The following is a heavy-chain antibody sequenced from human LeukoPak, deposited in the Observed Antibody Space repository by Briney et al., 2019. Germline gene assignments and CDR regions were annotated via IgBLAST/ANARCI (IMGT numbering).Heavy chain of an antibody. D-gene: IGHD2-2*01. CDR1: GGSISSSSYY. CDR2: IYYGGSA. V-gene: IGHV4-39*07. CDR3: ASGGYCGSTSCYPNWFDP. Sequence: SETLSLTCTVSGGSISSSSYYWGWIRQPPGKGLEWVGSIYYGGSAYYNPSLKSRVTISIDTSKNQFSLKLTSVTAADTAVYFCASGGYCGSTSCYPNWFDPWGQGTLVTVSS. J-gene: IGHJ5*02.